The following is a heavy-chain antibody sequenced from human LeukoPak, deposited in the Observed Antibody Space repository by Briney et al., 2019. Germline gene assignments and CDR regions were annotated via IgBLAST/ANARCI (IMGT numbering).Heavy chain of an antibody. CDR2: ISSSSSYI. J-gene: IGHJ4*02. D-gene: IGHD6-19*01. Sequence: GGSLRLSCAASGFTFSSYSMNWVRQAPGKGLEWVSSISSSSSYIYYADSVKGRFTISRDNAKNSLYLQMNSLRAEDTAVYYCARGQSSGWYDWEPYYFDYWGQGTLVTVSS. CDR1: GFTFSSYS. V-gene: IGHV3-21*01. CDR3: ARGQSSGWYDWEPYYFDY.